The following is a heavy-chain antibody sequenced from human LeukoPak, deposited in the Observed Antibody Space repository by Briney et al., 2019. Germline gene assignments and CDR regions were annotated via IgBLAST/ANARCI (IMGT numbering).Heavy chain of an antibody. J-gene: IGHJ6*03. Sequence: SETLSLTCTVSGGSISSYYWSWIRQPPGKGLEWIGYIYYSGSTNYNPSLKSRVTISVDTSKNQFSLKLSSVTAADTAVYYCARATSIYYMVVWGKGTTVTVSS. V-gene: IGHV4-59*01. CDR2: IYYSGST. CDR3: ARATSIYYMVV. CDR1: GGSISSYY.